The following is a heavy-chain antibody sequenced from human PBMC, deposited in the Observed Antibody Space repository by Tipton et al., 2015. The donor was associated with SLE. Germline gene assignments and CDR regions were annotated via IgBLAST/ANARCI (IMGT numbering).Heavy chain of an antibody. V-gene: IGHV4-4*08. CDR2: IYSGGST. CDR1: GGSTSSHY. CDR3: ARENVAADGALDV. D-gene: IGHD6-13*01. Sequence: TLSLTCTVSGGSTSSHYWSWIRQPPGKTLEWIGYIYSGGSTNYNPSLKSRLTMPVDTSKNQFSLTVNSVTAADTAVYYCARENVAADGALDVWGQGTMVTVSS. J-gene: IGHJ3*01.